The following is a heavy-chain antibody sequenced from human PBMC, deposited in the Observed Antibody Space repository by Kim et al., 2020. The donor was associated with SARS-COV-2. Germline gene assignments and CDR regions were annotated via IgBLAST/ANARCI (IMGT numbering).Heavy chain of an antibody. J-gene: IGHJ6*02. CDR1: GFTFSSYA. CDR2: ISGSGGST. V-gene: IGHV3-23*01. CDR3: AKDPRVVYGSGSPFGMDV. D-gene: IGHD3-10*01. Sequence: GGSLRLSCAASGFTFSSYAMSWVRQAPGKGLEWVSAISGSGGSTYYADSVKGRFTISRDNSKNTLYLQMNSLRAEDTAVYYCAKDPRVVYGSGSPFGMDVWGQGTTVTVSS.